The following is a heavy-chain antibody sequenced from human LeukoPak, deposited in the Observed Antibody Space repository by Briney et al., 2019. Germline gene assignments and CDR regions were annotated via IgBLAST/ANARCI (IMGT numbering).Heavy chain of an antibody. D-gene: IGHD4-17*01. CDR3: AEVASTVTTRYFDY. J-gene: IGHJ4*02. CDR1: GFTFSSCG. Sequence: GGSLRLSCAASGFTFSSCGMHWVRQAPGKGLEWVVFIRHDGSSKHYGDSVKGRFTISRDNSKNTLYLQMNSLRVEDTAVYCCAEVASTVTTRYFDYWGQGTLVVVPS. V-gene: IGHV3-30*02. CDR2: IRHDGSSK.